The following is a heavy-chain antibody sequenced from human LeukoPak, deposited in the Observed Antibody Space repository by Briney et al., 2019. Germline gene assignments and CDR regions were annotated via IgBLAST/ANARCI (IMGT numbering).Heavy chain of an antibody. CDR2: ISADSATT. V-gene: IGHV3-23*01. J-gene: IGHJ4*02. CDR1: GFNFGSYS. Sequence: GGSLRLSCAASGFNFGSYSMTWVRQAPGKGLEWVSVISADSATTFYADSVKGRFTISRDNAKNSLYLQMNSLRAEDTAVYYCARDFGRWFIDYWGQGTLVTVSS. D-gene: IGHD4-23*01. CDR3: ARDFGRWFIDY.